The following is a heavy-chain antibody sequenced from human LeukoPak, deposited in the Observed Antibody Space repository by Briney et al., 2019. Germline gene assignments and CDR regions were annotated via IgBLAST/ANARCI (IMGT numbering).Heavy chain of an antibody. CDR2: INHSGST. D-gene: IGHD3-10*01. CDR1: GGSFSGYY. V-gene: IGHV4-34*01. CDR3: ARGRTYYYGSGSYRPPFYFDY. J-gene: IGHJ4*02. Sequence: SETLSLTCAVYGGSFSGYYWSWIRRPPGKGLEWIGEINHSGSTNYNPSLKSRVTISVDTSKNQFSLKLSTVTAADTAVYYCARGRTYYYGSGSYRPPFYFDYWGQGTLVTVSS.